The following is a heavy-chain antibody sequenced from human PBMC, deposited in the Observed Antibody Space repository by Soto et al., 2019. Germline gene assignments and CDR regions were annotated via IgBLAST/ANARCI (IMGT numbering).Heavy chain of an antibody. J-gene: IGHJ6*02. CDR2: ISSSGSTI. CDR3: ARVGIAVGWGYYGMDV. Sequence: PGGSLRLSCAASGFTFSSYAMSWVRQAPGKGLEWVSAISSSGSTIYYADSVKGRFTISRDNAKNSLYLQMNSLRAEDTAVYYCARVGIAVGWGYYGMDVWGQGTTVTVSS. D-gene: IGHD6-19*01. CDR1: GFTFSSYA. V-gene: IGHV3-48*03.